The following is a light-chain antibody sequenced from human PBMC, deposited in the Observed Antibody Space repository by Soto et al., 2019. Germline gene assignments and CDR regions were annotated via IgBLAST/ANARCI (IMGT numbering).Light chain of an antibody. V-gene: IGLV2-8*01. CDR1: SSDVGGYNY. Sequence: QSVLTQPPSASGSPGQSVTISCTGTSSDVGGYNYVSWYQQHPGKAPKLMIYEASKRPSGVPDRFSGSKSGNTASLTVSGLQAEDEADYYCSSYAGSNNPLYVFGTGTKVTVL. J-gene: IGLJ1*01. CDR2: EAS. CDR3: SSYAGSNNPLYV.